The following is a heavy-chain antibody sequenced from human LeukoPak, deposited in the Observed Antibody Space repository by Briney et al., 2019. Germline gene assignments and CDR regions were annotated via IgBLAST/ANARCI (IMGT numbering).Heavy chain of an antibody. V-gene: IGHV3-30*02. CDR3: AKDERGSGGPRYFQH. D-gene: IGHD3-10*01. Sequence: GGFLRLSCAASGFTFSSYGMHWVRQAPGKGLEWVAFAEHHGSKKYYADSVKGRFTISRDNSKNTLYLQMNSLRAEDTAVYYCAKDERGSGGPRYFQHWGQGTLVTVSS. CDR2: AEHHGSKK. CDR1: GFTFSSYG. J-gene: IGHJ1*01.